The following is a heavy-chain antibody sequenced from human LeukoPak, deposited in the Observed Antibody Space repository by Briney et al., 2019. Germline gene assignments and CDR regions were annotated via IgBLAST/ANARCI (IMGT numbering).Heavy chain of an antibody. V-gene: IGHV1-3*01. J-gene: IGHJ5*02. CDR3: ARDGYYYGSGSYYNLNWFDP. D-gene: IGHD3-10*01. Sequence: ASVKVSCKASGYTFTSYAMHWVRQAPGQRLEWMGWINAGNGNTKYSQKFQGRVTITRDTSASTAYMELSSLRSEDTAVYYCARDGYYYGSGSYYNLNWFDPWGQGTLVTVSS. CDR1: GYTFTSYA. CDR2: INAGNGNT.